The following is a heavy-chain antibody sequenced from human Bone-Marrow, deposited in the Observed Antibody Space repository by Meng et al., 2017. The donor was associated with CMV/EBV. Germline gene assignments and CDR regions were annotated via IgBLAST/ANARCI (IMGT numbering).Heavy chain of an antibody. V-gene: IGHV3-48*03. J-gene: IGHJ4*02. CDR2: ISSSGSTI. CDR3: ARVPSLLQRVTTTEEDI. Sequence: GSLRLSCAASGFTFSSYEMNWVRQGPGKGLEWISYISSSGSTIYYAASVKGRFTISRDNAKNSLYLQLNSLRAEDTAIYYCARVPSLLQRVTTTEEDIWGQGTLVTVSS. D-gene: IGHD1-1*01. CDR1: GFTFSSYE.